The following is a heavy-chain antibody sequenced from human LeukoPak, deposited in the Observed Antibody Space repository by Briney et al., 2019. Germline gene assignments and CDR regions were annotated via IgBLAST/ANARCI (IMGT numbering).Heavy chain of an antibody. J-gene: IGHJ4*02. CDR1: GYTFTSDG. CDR3: ARDWGSIKVIADY. D-gene: IGHD7-27*01. CDR2: ISSNSDNT. Sequence: VASVKVSCQATGYTFTSDGISWVRQAPGQGLEWMGWISSNSDNTNYAQKLQGRVTMTTDTSTSTAYMELRSLRSDDTALYFCARDWGSIKVIADYWGQGTLVTASS. V-gene: IGHV1-18*01.